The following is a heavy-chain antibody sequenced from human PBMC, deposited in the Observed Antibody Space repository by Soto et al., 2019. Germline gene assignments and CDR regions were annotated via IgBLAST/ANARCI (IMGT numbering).Heavy chain of an antibody. Sequence: VCCQASGGILGSYAMIRVRHAPGQGLEWMGGIIPIFGTANYAQKFQGRVTITADESTSTAYMELSSLRSEDTAVYYCARGGGLITIFGVVPADKKNQYYYYGMDVWGQGTTVTVSS. CDR1: GGILGSYA. J-gene: IGHJ6*02. CDR3: ARGGGLITIFGVVPADKKNQYYYYGMDV. D-gene: IGHD3-3*01. CDR2: IIPIFGTA. V-gene: IGHV1-69*01.